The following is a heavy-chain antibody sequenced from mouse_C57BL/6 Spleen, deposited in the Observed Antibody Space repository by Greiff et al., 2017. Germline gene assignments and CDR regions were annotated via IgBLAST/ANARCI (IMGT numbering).Heavy chain of an antibody. CDR3: TRRGLPAWFAY. CDR2: IDPSDSET. CDR1: GYTFTSYW. Sequence: VQLQQPGAELVRPGSSVKLSCKASGYTFTSYWMHWVKQRPIQGLEWIGNIDPSDSETHYNQKFKDKATLTVDKSSSTAYMQLRSLTSEDSAVYYCTRRGLPAWFAYWGQGTLVTVSA. J-gene: IGHJ3*01. D-gene: IGHD2-4*01. V-gene: IGHV1-52*01.